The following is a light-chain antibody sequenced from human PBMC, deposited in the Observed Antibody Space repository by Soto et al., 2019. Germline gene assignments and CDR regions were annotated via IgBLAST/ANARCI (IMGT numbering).Light chain of an antibody. V-gene: IGKV3-20*01. J-gene: IGKJ3*01. CDR2: GAS. CDR1: QSVRNN. Sequence: EVVMTQSPATLSVSPGERATLSCKASQSVRNNLAWYQQKPGQAPRLLIYGASSRAIGIPDRFSGSGSGTDFTLTINRLEPEDFAVYYCQQFGYSLFTFGPGTKVDIK. CDR3: QQFGYSLFT.